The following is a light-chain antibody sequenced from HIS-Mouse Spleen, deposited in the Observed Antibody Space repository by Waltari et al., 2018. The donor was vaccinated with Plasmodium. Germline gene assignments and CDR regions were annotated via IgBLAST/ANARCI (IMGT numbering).Light chain of an antibody. CDR2: VGTGGIVG. V-gene: IGLV9-49*01. CDR3: GADHGSGSNFDWV. Sequence: QPVLTQQPSASASLGASVTPTCTLSSASSIYKLHWYQQRQGKGPRFVMRVGTGGIVGSKGDGIPDRFSVLGSGLNRYLTIKNIQEEDESDYHCGADHGSGSNFDWVFGGGTKLTVL. CDR1: SASSIYK. J-gene: IGLJ3*02.